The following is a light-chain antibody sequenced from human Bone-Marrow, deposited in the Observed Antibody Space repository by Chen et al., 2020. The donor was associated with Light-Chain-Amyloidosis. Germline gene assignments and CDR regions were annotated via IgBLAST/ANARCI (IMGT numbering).Light chain of an antibody. V-gene: IGKV1-39*01. J-gene: IGKJ1*01. CDR3: QQYNSYRT. Sequence: DIQMTQSPSSLSASIGDRVTLTCRASQSISTYLNWYQQKPGKAPKLLIYAASSLQSGVPSRFSGSGSGTEFTLTISSLQPDDFATYYCQQYNSYRTFGQGTKVEIK. CDR2: AAS. CDR1: QSISTY.